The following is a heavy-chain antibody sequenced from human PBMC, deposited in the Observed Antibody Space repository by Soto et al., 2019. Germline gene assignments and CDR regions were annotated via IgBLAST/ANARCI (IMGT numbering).Heavy chain of an antibody. V-gene: IGHV4-59*08. J-gene: IGHJ4*02. Sequence: SETLSLTCTVSGGSISSYYWSWIRQPPGKGLEWIGYIYYSGSTNYNPSLKSRVTISVDTSKNQFSLKLSSVTAADTAVYYCARARGEKQWLVRPKSVYLDYWGQGTLVTVSS. CDR2: IYYSGST. D-gene: IGHD6-19*01. CDR1: GGSISSYY. CDR3: ARARGEKQWLVRPKSVYLDY.